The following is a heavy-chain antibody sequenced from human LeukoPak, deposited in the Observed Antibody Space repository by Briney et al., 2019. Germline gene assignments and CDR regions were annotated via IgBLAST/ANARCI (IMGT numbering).Heavy chain of an antibody. CDR3: ARANSKPFWSGYRYFDY. D-gene: IGHD3-3*01. CDR1: GGSISSHY. Sequence: SETLSLTCTFSGGSISSHYWSWIRQPPGKALECIGYIYYSGSNNYTASLKSRVTISVDTYKNTLSLKLRSVTAADTAVYYCARANSKPFWSGYRYFDYWGQGTLVTVSS. J-gene: IGHJ4*02. V-gene: IGHV4-59*11. CDR2: IYYSGSN.